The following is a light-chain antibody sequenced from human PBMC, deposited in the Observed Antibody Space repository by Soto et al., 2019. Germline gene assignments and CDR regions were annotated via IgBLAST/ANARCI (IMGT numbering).Light chain of an antibody. CDR1: QSVSSY. CDR2: DAS. J-gene: IGKJ5*01. CDR3: QQRSTSIT. V-gene: IGKV3-11*01. Sequence: EIVLTQSPATLSLSPGERATLSCRASQSVSSYLAWYQRKPGQAPRLLIYDASNRATGIPARFSGSGSGTDFTLTFSSLEPEDFAVYYCQQRSTSITFGQGTRLEIK.